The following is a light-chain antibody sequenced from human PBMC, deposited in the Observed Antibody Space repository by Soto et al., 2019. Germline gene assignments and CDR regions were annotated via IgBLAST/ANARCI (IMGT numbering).Light chain of an antibody. J-gene: IGLJ1*01. CDR3: SSYAGSSTYV. CDR2: EVS. V-gene: IGLV2-8*01. Sequence: QSVLTQPPSASGSPGQSVTISCTGTNSDVGGYDYVSWYQQHPGKAPKLMIYEVSKRPSGVPDRFSGSKSGNTASLTVSGLQAEDEADYYCSSYAGSSTYVFGTGTKLTVL. CDR1: NSDVGGYDY.